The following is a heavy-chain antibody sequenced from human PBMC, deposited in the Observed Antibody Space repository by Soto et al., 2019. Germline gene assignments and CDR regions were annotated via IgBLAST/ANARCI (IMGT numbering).Heavy chain of an antibody. CDR3: ARPRYDSSGYYQTWYFDL. D-gene: IGHD3-22*01. J-gene: IGHJ2*01. Sequence: EVQLVQSGAEVKKPGESLRISCKGSGYSFTSYWISWVRQMPGKGLEWMGRIDPSDSYTNYSPSFQGHVTISADKSISTAYLQWSSLKASDTAMYYCARPRYDSSGYYQTWYFDLWGRGTLVTVSS. CDR2: IDPSDSYT. CDR1: GYSFTSYW. V-gene: IGHV5-10-1*03.